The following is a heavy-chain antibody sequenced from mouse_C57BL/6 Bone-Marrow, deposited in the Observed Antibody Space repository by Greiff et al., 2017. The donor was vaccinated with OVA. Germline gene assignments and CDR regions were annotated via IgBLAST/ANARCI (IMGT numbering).Heavy chain of an antibody. CDR3: ARESYYGSSYFYWYFDV. Sequence: QVQLQQPGAELVMPGASVKLSCEASGYTFTSYWMHWVKQRPGQGLEWIGEIDPSDSYTNYNQQFKGKSTLTVDKSSSTAYMQLSSLTSEDSAVYYCARESYYGSSYFYWYFDVWGTGTTVTVSS. CDR2: IDPSDSYT. CDR1: GYTFTSYW. V-gene: IGHV1-69*01. D-gene: IGHD1-1*01. J-gene: IGHJ1*03.